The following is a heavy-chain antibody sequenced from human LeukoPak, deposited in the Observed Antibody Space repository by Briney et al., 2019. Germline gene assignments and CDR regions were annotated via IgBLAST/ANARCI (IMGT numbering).Heavy chain of an antibody. CDR2: ISDDGSYT. CDR1: GFSFSSHW. D-gene: IGHD3-10*01. CDR3: ARDCRESHLDY. V-gene: IGHV3-74*01. Sequence: GGSLRLSCAASGFSFSSHWVHWVRQAPGKGLVWVSRISDDGSYTSNVDSVKGRFTTSRDNVNNMLYLHMNSLRAEDTAVYYCARDCRESHLDYLGQGTLVTVSS. J-gene: IGHJ4*02.